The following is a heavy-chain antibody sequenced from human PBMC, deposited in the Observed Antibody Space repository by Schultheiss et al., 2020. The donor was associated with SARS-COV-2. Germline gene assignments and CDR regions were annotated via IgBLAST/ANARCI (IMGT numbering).Heavy chain of an antibody. CDR1: GFTFSDYY. CDR3: AKAPRTIFGVVIIFGMDV. Sequence: GGSLRLSCAASGFTFSDYYMSWIRQAPGKGLEWVSYISSSGSTYYADSVKGRFTISRDNSKNTLYLQMNSLRAEDTAVYYCAKAPRTIFGVVIIFGMDVWGQGTTVTVSS. D-gene: IGHD3-3*01. CDR2: ISSSGST. J-gene: IGHJ6*02. V-gene: IGHV3-11*04.